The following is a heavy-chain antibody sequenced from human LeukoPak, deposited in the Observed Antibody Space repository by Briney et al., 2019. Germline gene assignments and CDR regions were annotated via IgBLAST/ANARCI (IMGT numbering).Heavy chain of an antibody. V-gene: IGHV1-46*01. CDR3: ASVYKRGMDV. Sequence: ASVKVSCKAFGYTFTGYYMHWVRQAPGQGLEWMAILNPSGGSSNYAQKFQGRATLTRATSTGTVYMELSSLRSEDTAVYYCASVYKRGMDVWGQGTTVIVSS. CDR2: LNPSGGSS. D-gene: IGHD5-24*01. J-gene: IGHJ6*02. CDR1: GYTFTGYY.